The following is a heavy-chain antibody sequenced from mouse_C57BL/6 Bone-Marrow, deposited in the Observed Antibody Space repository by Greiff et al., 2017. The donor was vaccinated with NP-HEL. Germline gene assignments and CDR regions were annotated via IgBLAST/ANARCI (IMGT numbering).Heavy chain of an antibody. J-gene: IGHJ4*01. D-gene: IGHD2-1*01. V-gene: IGHV1-26*01. CDR3: ARGGIYYGNYYAMDY. CDR1: GYTFTDYY. Sequence: EVQLQQSGPELVKPGASVKISCKASGYTFTDYYMNWVKQSHGKSLEWIGDINPNNGGTRYNQKFKGKATLTVDKSSSTAYMELRSLTSEDSAVYYCARGGIYYGNYYAMDYWGQGTSVTVSS. CDR2: INPNNGGT.